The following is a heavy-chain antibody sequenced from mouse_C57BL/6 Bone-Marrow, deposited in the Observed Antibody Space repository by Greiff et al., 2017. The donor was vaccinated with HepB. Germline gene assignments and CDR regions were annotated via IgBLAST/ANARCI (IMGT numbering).Heavy chain of an antibody. Sequence: LVESGAELVRPGASVKLSCTASGFNIKDDYMHWVKQRPEQGLEWIGWIDPENGDTEYASKVQGKATITADTSSNPAYLQLSSLTSEDTAVYYCTTPIYYGNSFAYWGQGTLVTVSA. CDR3: TTPIYYGNSFAY. CDR2: IDPENGDT. J-gene: IGHJ3*01. V-gene: IGHV14-4*01. D-gene: IGHD2-1*01. CDR1: GFNIKDDY.